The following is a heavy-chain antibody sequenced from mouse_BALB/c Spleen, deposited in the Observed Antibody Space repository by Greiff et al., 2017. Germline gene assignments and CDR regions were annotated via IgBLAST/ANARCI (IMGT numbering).Heavy chain of an antibody. CDR2: IDPANGNT. CDR1: GFNIKDTY. Sequence: EVQVVESGAELVKPGASVKLSCTASGFNIKDTYMHWVKQRPEQGLEWIGRIDPANGNTKYDPKFQGKATITADTSSNTAYLQLSSLTSEDTAVYYCARSAEVLFDYWGQGTTLTVSS. J-gene: IGHJ2*01. V-gene: IGHV14-3*02. CDR3: ARSAEVLFDY.